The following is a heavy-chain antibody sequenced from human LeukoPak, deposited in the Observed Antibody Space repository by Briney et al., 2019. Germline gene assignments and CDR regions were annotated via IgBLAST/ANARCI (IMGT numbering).Heavy chain of an antibody. CDR1: GGTFSSYA. Sequence: ASVKVSCKASGGTFSSYAISWVRQAPGQGLGWMGGIIPILGIANYAQKFQGRVTITADKSTSTAYMELSSLRSEDTAVYYCARDRVVVTATYYYGMDVWGQGTTVTVSS. CDR2: IIPILGIA. J-gene: IGHJ6*02. D-gene: IGHD2-21*02. V-gene: IGHV1-69*10. CDR3: ARDRVVVTATYYYGMDV.